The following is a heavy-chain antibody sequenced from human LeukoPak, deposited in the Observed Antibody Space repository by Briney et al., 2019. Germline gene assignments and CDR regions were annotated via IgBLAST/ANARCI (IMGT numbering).Heavy chain of an antibody. CDR2: INPNSGGT. V-gene: IGHV1-2*06. D-gene: IGHD2-2*01. CDR1: GYTFTSYG. CDR3: ASCHQLLRCAN. J-gene: IGHJ4*02. Sequence: ASVKVSCKASGYTFTSYGISWVRQAPGQGLEWMGRINPNSGGTNYAQKFQGRVTMTRDTSISTAYMELSRLRSDDTAVYYCASCHQLLRCANWGQGTLVTVSS.